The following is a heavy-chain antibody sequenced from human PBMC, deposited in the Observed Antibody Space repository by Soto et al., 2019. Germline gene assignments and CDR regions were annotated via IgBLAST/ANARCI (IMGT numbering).Heavy chain of an antibody. CDR3: AKKKVDSSGALDY. Sequence: GGSLRLSCAASGLTFSSYAMIWVRRAPGKGLEWVSAISGSGGSTYYAGSVKGRFTISRDNSKNTLYLQMDSLRAEDTAVYYCAKKKVDSSGALDYWGQGTLVTVSS. CDR1: GLTFSSYA. D-gene: IGHD3-22*01. J-gene: IGHJ4*02. V-gene: IGHV3-23*01. CDR2: ISGSGGST.